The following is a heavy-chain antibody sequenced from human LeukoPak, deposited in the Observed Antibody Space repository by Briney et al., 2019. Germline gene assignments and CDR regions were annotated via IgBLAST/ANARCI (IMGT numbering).Heavy chain of an antibody. Sequence: GGSLRLSCAASGFTFSSYSMNWVRQAPGKGLEWVSSISSSSSYIYYADSVKGRFTISRDNAKNSLYLQMNSLRAEDTAVYYCAREGLMGARFDAFDIWGQGTMVTVSS. D-gene: IGHD1-26*01. V-gene: IGHV3-21*01. CDR3: AREGLMGARFDAFDI. J-gene: IGHJ3*02. CDR1: GFTFSSYS. CDR2: ISSSSSYI.